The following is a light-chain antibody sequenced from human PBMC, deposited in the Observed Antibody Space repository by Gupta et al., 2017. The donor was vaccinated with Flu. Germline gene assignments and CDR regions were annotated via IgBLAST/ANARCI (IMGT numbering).Light chain of an antibody. CDR1: SSNIGSNT. CDR3: AAWDDSLNGPWV. J-gene: IGLJ3*02. V-gene: IGLV1-44*01. CDR2: SNN. Sequence: SVLTQPPSASGTPGQRVTLFCSGSSSNIGSNTVNWYQQLPGTAPKLLIYSNNQRPSGVPDRFSGSKSGTSASLAISGLQSEDEADYYCAAWDDSLNGPWVFGGGTKLTVL.